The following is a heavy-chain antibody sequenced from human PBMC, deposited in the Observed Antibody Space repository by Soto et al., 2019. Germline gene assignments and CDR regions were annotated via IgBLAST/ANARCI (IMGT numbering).Heavy chain of an antibody. CDR3: TRDHRLDSSDWSFDY. V-gene: IGHV3-49*03. J-gene: IGHJ4*02. CDR1: ECKCVGHG. CDR2: IGNDPSYL. Sequence: RVSRRAAECKCVGHGGNWISKKTGKGLEWVSSIGNDPSYLYYAASVKGRFTISRDDSKSIAYLQMNSLKTEDTALYYCTRDHRLDSSDWSFDYWGQGTLVTVSS. D-gene: IGHD6-19*01.